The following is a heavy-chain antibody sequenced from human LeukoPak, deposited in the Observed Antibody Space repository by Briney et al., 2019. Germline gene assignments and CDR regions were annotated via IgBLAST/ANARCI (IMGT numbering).Heavy chain of an antibody. CDR2: IYAGDSDI. CDR3: ARQADYNILTGYFKGHLDY. V-gene: IGHV5-51*01. D-gene: IGHD3-9*01. Sequence: GESLKISCKGSGYSFNTYWIAWVRQMPGKGLEWMGIIYAGDSDIRYSPSFQGQVTISADESISTTYLQWSSLKASDTAMYYCARQADYNILTGYFKGHLDYWGQGTLVTVSS. J-gene: IGHJ4*02. CDR1: GYSFNTYW.